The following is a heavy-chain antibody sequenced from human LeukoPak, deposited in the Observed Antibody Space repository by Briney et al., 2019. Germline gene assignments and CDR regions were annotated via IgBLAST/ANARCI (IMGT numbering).Heavy chain of an antibody. CDR3: AKVAFRGVIPFY. J-gene: IGHJ4*02. D-gene: IGHD3-10*01. V-gene: IGHV3-23*01. CDR2: ISGSGDAT. CDR1: GFTFSSYG. Sequence: AGGSLRLSCAASGFTFSSYGMSWVRQAPGKGLEWVSGISGSGDATYYADSVKGRFTISRDNSKNTLYLQMNSLRAEDTAVYYCAKVAFRGVIPFYWGQGTLVTVSS.